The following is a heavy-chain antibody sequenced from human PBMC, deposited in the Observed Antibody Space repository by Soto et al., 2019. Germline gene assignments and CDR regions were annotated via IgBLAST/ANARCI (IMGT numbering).Heavy chain of an antibody. CDR2: IIPIRGIA. V-gene: IGHV1-69*08. Sequence: QVQLVQSGAEVKKPGSSVKVSCKASGGTFSSYTISWVRQAPGQGLEWMGRIIPIRGIANYAQKFQGRVTITADKSTSTAYMELSSLRSEDTAVYYCARDQGGGYYYYGMDVWGQGTTVTVSS. D-gene: IGHD2-15*01. CDR3: ARDQGGGYYYYGMDV. J-gene: IGHJ6*02. CDR1: GGTFSSYT.